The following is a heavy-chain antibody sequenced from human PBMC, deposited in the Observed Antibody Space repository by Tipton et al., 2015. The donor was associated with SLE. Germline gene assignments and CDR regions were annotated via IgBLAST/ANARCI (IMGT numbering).Heavy chain of an antibody. Sequence: TLSLTCTVSGDSLSSDTYYWSWIRQPPGKGLEWIGYIYYSGSTYRVPSLESRVTISVDTSKNQFSLNLSSVTAADTAVYYCARASGLDRDYQYYCYMDVWGKGSTVTVSS. CDR1: GDSLSSDTYY. D-gene: IGHD3/OR15-3a*01. V-gene: IGHV4-30-4*08. J-gene: IGHJ6*03. CDR2: IYYSGST. CDR3: ARASGLDRDYQYYCYMDV.